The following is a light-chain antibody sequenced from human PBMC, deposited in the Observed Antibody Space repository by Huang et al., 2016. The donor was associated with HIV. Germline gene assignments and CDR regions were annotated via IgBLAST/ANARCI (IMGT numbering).Light chain of an antibody. CDR2: VTS. Sequence: DIQMTQSQSSLSASVGDSVSISCRATENITSFLYWYHQKPGTAPRLLIYVTSTLQSGVPSRFSGRGSGTDFTLTIRSLQPEDIGTYYCQQSFSTLTFGGGTKVQIK. V-gene: IGKV1-39*01. CDR1: ENITSF. CDR3: QQSFSTLT. J-gene: IGKJ4*01.